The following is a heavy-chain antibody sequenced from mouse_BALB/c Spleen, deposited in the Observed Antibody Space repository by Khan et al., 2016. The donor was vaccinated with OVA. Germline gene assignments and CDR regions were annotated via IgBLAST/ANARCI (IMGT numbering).Heavy chain of an antibody. J-gene: IGHJ3*01. V-gene: IGHV1S137*01. CDR1: GYTFTDYA. Sequence: QIQLVQSGPELVRPGVSVKISCKGSGYTFTDYAMHWVKQSHAKSLEWIGVISTYSGNTNYNKKFKGKATMTVYKSSSTAYMKLARLTSEDSAIYYCARPGLRRGACFAYWGQGTLVTVSA. CDR3: ARPGLRRGACFAY. D-gene: IGHD2-2*01. CDR2: ISTYSGNT.